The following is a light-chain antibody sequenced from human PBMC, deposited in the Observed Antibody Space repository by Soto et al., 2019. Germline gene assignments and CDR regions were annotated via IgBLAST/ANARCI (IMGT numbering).Light chain of an antibody. Sequence: QSALTQPASVSGSPGQSITISCTGTNSDVGSHNFVSWYQQYPGKAPKLLIYEASQRPSGLSNRFSGSKSGNTASLTISGLQAEDEADYYCCSLTNGATWVFGGGTKLTVL. V-gene: IGLV2-23*01. CDR1: NSDVGSHNF. J-gene: IGLJ3*02. CDR2: EAS. CDR3: CSLTNGATWV.